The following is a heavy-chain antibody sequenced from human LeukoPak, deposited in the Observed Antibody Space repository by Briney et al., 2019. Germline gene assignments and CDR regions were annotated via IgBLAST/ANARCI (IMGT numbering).Heavy chain of an antibody. D-gene: IGHD6-13*01. Sequence: GGSLRLSCAVSGFSVSSFGMSWVRQAPGKGLEWISAISLNGETTYYADSVKGRFIISRDNSENTLYLQPSSLRAEDTAVYYCAQGYSSGWYPYWGQGSLVSVSS. J-gene: IGHJ4*02. CDR1: GFSVSSFG. V-gene: IGHV3-23*01. CDR2: ISLNGETT. CDR3: AQGYSSGWYPY.